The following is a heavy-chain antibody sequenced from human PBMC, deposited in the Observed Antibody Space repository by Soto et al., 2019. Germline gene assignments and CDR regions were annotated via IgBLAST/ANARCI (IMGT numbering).Heavy chain of an antibody. Sequence: QVQLVQSGPEVKKPGASVKVSCKASGYTFSNYGISWVRQAPGQGLEWMGWISAYNGNTDYAQNLQGRVTMTTDTSTNTAYMELRSLRSDYTAVYYCARDRSSSSHWGQGTLVTVSS. J-gene: IGHJ4*02. CDR1: GYTFSNYG. D-gene: IGHD6-6*01. CDR3: ARDRSSSSH. CDR2: ISAYNGNT. V-gene: IGHV1-18*01.